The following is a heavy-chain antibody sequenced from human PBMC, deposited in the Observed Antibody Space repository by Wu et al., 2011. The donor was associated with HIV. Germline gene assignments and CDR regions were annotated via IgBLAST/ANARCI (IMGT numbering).Heavy chain of an antibody. CDR2: IIPIFGTA. CDR3: AGXDWDYYDSSDAHDVFDI. Sequence: QVQLVQSGAAVKKPGSSVKVSCKASGGTFNSYGITWVRQAPGQGLEWMGGIIPIFGTANYAQKFQGRVTITADKSTSTAYMELSSLRSDDTAVYYCAGXDWDYYDSSDAHDVFDIWAKGPRSPSLQ. CDR1: GGTFNSYG. D-gene: IGHD3-22*01. J-gene: IGHJ3*02. V-gene: IGHV1-69*14.